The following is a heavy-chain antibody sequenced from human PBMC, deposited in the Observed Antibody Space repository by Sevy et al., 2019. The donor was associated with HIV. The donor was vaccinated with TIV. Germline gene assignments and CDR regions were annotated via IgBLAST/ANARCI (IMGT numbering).Heavy chain of an antibody. V-gene: IGHV3-72*01. D-gene: IGHD6-13*01. Sequence: GGSLRLSCAASGFTFSDHYMEWVRQAPGKGLEWVGRTRNKADSYTTEYAASVKGRFTISRDDSKNSLYLQMNSLKTEDTAVYYCATHAGIAAAGRVFDYSGQGSVVTVSS. CDR3: ATHAGIAAAGRVFDY. J-gene: IGHJ4*02. CDR1: GFTFSDHY. CDR2: TRNKADSYTT.